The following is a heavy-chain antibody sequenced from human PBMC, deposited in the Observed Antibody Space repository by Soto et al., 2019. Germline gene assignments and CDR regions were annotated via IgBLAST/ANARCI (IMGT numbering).Heavy chain of an antibody. CDR1: GYTFTSYG. Sequence: QVQLVQSGAEVKKPGASVKVSCKASGYTFTSYGISWVRQAPGQGLEWMGWISAYNGNTNYAQKLQGRVTMTTDTSTSTAYMELRIRGSDDTAVYYGADGEAAAGTDAFDIWGQGTMVTVSS. J-gene: IGHJ3*02. D-gene: IGHD6-13*01. CDR2: ISAYNGNT. CDR3: ADGEAAAGTDAFDI. V-gene: IGHV1-18*01.